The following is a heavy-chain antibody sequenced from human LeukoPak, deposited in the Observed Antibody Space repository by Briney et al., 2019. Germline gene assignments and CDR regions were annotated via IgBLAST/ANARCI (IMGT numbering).Heavy chain of an antibody. J-gene: IGHJ3*02. Sequence: SETLSLTCAVSGGSINRGTFFWTWIRKPPGKGLEWIGYISNSGSTNYHPSLKSRVTISSDTSKNQFSLKLSSVTAADTAVYYCARSGDCGGDCEAFDIWGQGTMVTVSS. CDR3: ARSGDCGGDCEAFDI. CDR2: ISNSGST. D-gene: IGHD2-21*02. V-gene: IGHV4-61*01. CDR1: GGSINRGTFF.